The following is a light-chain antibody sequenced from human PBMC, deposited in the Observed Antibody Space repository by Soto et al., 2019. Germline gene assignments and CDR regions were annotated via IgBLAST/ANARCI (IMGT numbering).Light chain of an antibody. Sequence: DIVLTQSPGTLSLSPGERATLSCRASQIISSTYLGWYQQKPGQAPRLLIYGASSRATGIPDRFSGSGSGTNFNLTISRLEPEDFAVYYCQHYGTSLYTFGQATKLETK. CDR1: QIISSTY. CDR2: GAS. J-gene: IGKJ2*01. CDR3: QHYGTSLYT. V-gene: IGKV3-20*01.